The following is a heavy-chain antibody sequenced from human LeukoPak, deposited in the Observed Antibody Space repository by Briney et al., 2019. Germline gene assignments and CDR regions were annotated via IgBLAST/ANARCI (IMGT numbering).Heavy chain of an antibody. V-gene: IGHV3-23*01. CDR1: GFTFSSYA. CDR3: AKAPLSRVQKWLRAYYFDY. J-gene: IGHJ4*02. CDR2: ISGRGGST. Sequence: PGGSLRLSCAASGFTFSSYAMSWVRQAPGKGLEWVSAISGRGGSTYYADSVKGRFTISRDNSKNTLYLQMNSLRAEDTAVYYCAKAPLSRVQKWLRAYYFDYWGQGTLVTVSS. D-gene: IGHD5-12*01.